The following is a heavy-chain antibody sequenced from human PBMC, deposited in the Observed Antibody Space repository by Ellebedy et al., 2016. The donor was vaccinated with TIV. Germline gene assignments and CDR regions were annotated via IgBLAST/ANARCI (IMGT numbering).Heavy chain of an antibody. CDR2: IYYSGGT. J-gene: IGHJ4*02. CDR1: GASISSGHHY. D-gene: IGHD4-17*01. CDR3: ARVGTHDYGDPYFFDY. V-gene: IGHV4-30-4*01. Sequence: MPSETLSLTCTVSGASISSGHHYWSWIRQTPGKGLEWIGYIYYSGGTYYNASLKSRVTISLDTSKNQFSLKLSSVTAADTAVYYCARVGTHDYGDPYFFDYWGQGTLVTVSS.